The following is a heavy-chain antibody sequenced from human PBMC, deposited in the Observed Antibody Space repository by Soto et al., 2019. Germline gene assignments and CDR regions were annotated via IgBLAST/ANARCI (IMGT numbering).Heavy chain of an antibody. D-gene: IGHD3-3*01. CDR1: GFTFSSYW. J-gene: IGHJ5*02. V-gene: IGHV3-74*01. CDR2: INSDGSST. Sequence: PGGSLRLSCAASGFTFSSYWMHWVRQAPGKGLVWVSRINSDGSSTSYADSVKGRFTISRDNAKNTLYLQMNSLRAEDTAVYYCARGRGTSDDFGNWFYPWGQGTLVTVSS. CDR3: ARGRGTSDDFGNWFYP.